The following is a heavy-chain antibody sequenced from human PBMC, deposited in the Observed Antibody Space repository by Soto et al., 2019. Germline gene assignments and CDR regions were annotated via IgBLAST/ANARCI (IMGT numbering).Heavy chain of an antibody. V-gene: IGHV4-59*01. J-gene: IGHJ4*02. CDR3: ARAKTTMIVPENY. CDR1: GDSISPYY. Sequence: SETLSLTCTVSGDSISPYYLSWIRQPPGKGLECIGYIYYSGSINYNPSLKSRVTISVDTSKNQFSLKLTSVTAADTAVYYCARAKTTMIVPENYWGQGTLVTVSS. CDR2: IYYSGSI. D-gene: IGHD3-22*01.